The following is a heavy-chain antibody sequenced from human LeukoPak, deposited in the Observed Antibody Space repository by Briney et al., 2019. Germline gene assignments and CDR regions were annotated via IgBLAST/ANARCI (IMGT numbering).Heavy chain of an antibody. Sequence: PGRSLRLSCAASGFSFSSFGMHWIRQAPGKGLEWVAAIWYDGGNKKYGPSVEGRFTISRDNPRNTLYLQMNSLRAEDTAVYYCAKETYYGSGCYYHIPDPFDIWGQGTMVTVSS. CDR1: GFSFSSFG. CDR2: IWYDGGNK. CDR3: AKETYYGSGCYYHIPDPFDI. V-gene: IGHV3-33*06. J-gene: IGHJ3*02. D-gene: IGHD3-10*01.